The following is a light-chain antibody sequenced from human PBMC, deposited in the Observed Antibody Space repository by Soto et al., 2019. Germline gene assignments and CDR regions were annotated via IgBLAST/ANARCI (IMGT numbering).Light chain of an antibody. CDR3: QHYNSYSEA. CDR1: DNIDTW. V-gene: IGKV1-5*03. CDR2: KAS. J-gene: IGKJ1*01. Sequence: DIQMTQSPSTLSASVGDRVAITCRASDNIDTWVAWYQQKPGEAPKLLIYKASTLKSGVPSRFSGSGSGTEFTLTISSLQPDDFATYYCQHYNSYSEAFGQGTKVDI.